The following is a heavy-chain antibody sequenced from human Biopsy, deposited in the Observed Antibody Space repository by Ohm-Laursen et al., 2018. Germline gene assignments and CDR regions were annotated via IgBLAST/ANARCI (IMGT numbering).Heavy chain of an antibody. CDR3: TGLAYYYYYGMDV. D-gene: IGHD2-21*01. Sequence: GSLRLSCAASGFTFNSHEMNWVRQAPGKGLEWISYITGSSSTIYYADSVKGRFTISRDNAKNSLYLQMNSLRAEDTAVYYCTGLAYYYYYGMDVWGQGTTVTVSS. CDR1: GFTFNSHE. V-gene: IGHV3-48*03. J-gene: IGHJ6*02. CDR2: ITGSSSTI.